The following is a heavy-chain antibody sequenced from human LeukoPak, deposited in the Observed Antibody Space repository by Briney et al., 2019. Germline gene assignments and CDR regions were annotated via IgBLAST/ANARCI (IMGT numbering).Heavy chain of an antibody. CDR2: ISSSSSTI. V-gene: IGHV3-48*01. D-gene: IGHD5-18*01. CDR1: GFTFSSYS. CDR3: ARTGYNYGTPLNY. J-gene: IGHJ4*02. Sequence: GGSLRLSCAASGFTFSSYSMNLVRQAPGKGLEWVSYISSSSSTIYYADSVKGRFTISRDNAKNSLYLQMSSLRAEDTAVYYCARTGYNYGTPLNYWGQGTLVTVSS.